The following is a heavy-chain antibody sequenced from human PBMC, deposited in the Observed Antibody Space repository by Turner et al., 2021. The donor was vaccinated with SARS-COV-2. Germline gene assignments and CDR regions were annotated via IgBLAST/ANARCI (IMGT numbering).Heavy chain of an antibody. D-gene: IGHD5-12*01. V-gene: IGHV1-24*01. Sequence: QVQLVQSGAEVDKLGASVKVSCKVSGYTLTEVSMHWVRQAPGKGLEWMGGFDPEDGETIYAQKFQGRVTMTEDTYTDTAYMELISMRSEDTAVYYCAACRDGYKWGSFDIWGQGTMVTVSS. CDR3: AACRDGYKWGSFDI. CDR2: FDPEDGET. J-gene: IGHJ3*02. CDR1: GYTLTEVS.